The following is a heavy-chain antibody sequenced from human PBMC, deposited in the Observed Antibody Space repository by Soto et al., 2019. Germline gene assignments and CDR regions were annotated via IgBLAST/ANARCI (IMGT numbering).Heavy chain of an antibody. CDR1: GGSISSYY. D-gene: IGHD4-17*01. CDR3: ARHDYGDYEDAFDI. Sequence: QVQLQESGPGLVKPSETLSLTCTVSGGSISSYYWSWIRQPPGKGLEWIGYIYYSGSTNYNPSLKSRVTISVDTSKNQFSLKLSSVTAADTAVYYCARHDYGDYEDAFDIWGQGTMVTVSS. V-gene: IGHV4-59*01. CDR2: IYYSGST. J-gene: IGHJ3*02.